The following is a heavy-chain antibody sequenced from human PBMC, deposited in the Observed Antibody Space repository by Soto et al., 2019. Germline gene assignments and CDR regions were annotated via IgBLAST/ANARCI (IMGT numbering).Heavy chain of an antibody. D-gene: IGHD3-3*01. CDR1: GYTFTSYD. CDR2: MNPNSGNT. Sequence: PGASVKVSCKASGYTFTSYDINWVRQATGQGLEWMGWMNPNSGNTGYAQKFQGRVTMTRNTSISTAYMELSSLRSEDTAVYYCARGYDFWSGYYYYYYYYMDVWGKGTTVTVSS. J-gene: IGHJ6*03. CDR3: ARGYDFWSGYYYYYYYYMDV. V-gene: IGHV1-8*01.